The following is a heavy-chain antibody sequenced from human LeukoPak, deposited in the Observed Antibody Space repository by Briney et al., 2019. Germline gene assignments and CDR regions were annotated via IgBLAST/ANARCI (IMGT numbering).Heavy chain of an antibody. Sequence: SETLSLTCTVSGGSISSYYWSWIRQPPGKGLEWIGYISYSGSTNYNPSLKSRVTASVDTSKNQFSLRLSSVTAADTAVYYCARGPPPDFDYWGRGTLVTVSS. J-gene: IGHJ4*02. CDR3: ARGPPPDFDY. V-gene: IGHV4-59*01. CDR1: GGSISSYY. CDR2: ISYSGST.